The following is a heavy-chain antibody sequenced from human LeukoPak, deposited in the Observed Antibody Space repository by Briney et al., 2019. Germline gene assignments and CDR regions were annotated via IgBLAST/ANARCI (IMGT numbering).Heavy chain of an antibody. Sequence: GGSLRLSCAASGFIFSSYWMSWVRQAPGKGLEWVANIKQDGSEKYYVDSVKGRFTISRDNAKNSLYLQMNSLRAEDTAVYYCARGEYGDCDFDYWGQGTLVTVSS. V-gene: IGHV3-7*01. CDR1: GFIFSSYW. D-gene: IGHD4-17*01. CDR2: IKQDGSEK. J-gene: IGHJ4*02. CDR3: ARGEYGDCDFDY.